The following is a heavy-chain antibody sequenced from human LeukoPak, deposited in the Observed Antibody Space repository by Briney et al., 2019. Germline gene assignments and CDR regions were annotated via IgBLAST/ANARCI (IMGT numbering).Heavy chain of an antibody. J-gene: IGHJ4*02. CDR3: ARENRGAAAGKFDY. D-gene: IGHD6-13*01. V-gene: IGHV4-59*12. Sequence: SETLSPTCTVSGGSISSYYWSWIRQPPGKGLEWIGYIYYSGSTNYNPSLKSRVTISVDTSKNQFSLKLSSVTAADTAVYYCARENRGAAAGKFDYWGQGTLVTVSS. CDR1: GGSISSYY. CDR2: IYYSGST.